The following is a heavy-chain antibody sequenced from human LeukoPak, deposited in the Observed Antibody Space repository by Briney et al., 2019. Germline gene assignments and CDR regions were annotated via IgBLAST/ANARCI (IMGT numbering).Heavy chain of an antibody. J-gene: IGHJ5*02. CDR1: GGSISSSSYY. CDR2: IYYSGST. D-gene: IGHD6-25*01. Sequence: SETLSLTCTVSGGSISSSSYYWGWIRQPPGKGLEWIGSIYYSGSTYYNPSLKSRVTISVDTSKNQFSLKLSSVTAADTAVYYCARDESARSLATWGQGTLVTVSS. V-gene: IGHV4-39*07. CDR3: ARDESARSLAT.